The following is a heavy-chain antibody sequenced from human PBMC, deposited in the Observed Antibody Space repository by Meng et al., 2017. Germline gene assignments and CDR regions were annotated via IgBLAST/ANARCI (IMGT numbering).Heavy chain of an antibody. CDR3: ARRGPHWLYCSGGSCYPRPFDY. V-gene: IGHV4-34*01. CDR2: INHSGST. CDR1: GGSFSGYY. J-gene: IGHJ4*02. Sequence: SETLSLTRAVYGGSFSGYYWSWIRQPPGKGLEWIGEINHSGSTNYNPSLKSRVTISVDTSKNQFSLKLSSVTAADTAVYYCARRGPHWLYCSGGSCYPRPFDYWGQGTLVTVSS. D-gene: IGHD2-15*01.